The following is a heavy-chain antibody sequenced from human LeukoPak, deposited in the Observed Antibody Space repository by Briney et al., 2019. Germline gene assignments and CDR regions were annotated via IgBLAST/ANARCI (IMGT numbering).Heavy chain of an antibody. CDR3: ARDDSGYGDAFHI. Sequence: SETLSLTCTVSGGSISSYYWSWIRQPPGKGLEWIGYIYYSGSTNYNPSLKSRVTISEDTSKNQFSLKLSSVTAADTAVYYCARDDSGYGDAFHIWGQGTKVTVSS. D-gene: IGHD5-18*01. V-gene: IGHV4-59*01. CDR2: IYYSGST. CDR1: GGSISSYY. J-gene: IGHJ3*02.